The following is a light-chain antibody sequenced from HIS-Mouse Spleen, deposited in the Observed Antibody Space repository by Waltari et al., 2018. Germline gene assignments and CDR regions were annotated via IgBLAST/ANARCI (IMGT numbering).Light chain of an antibody. CDR2: AAS. CDR1: QGISSY. Sequence: AIRMTQSPSSFSASTGDRVTNTCRASQGISSYLAWDQQKPGKAPKLLIYAASTLQSGVPSRFSGSGSGTDFTLTISCLQSEDFATYYCQQYYSYPYTFGQGTKLEIK. CDR3: QQYYSYPYT. J-gene: IGKJ2*01. V-gene: IGKV1-8*01.